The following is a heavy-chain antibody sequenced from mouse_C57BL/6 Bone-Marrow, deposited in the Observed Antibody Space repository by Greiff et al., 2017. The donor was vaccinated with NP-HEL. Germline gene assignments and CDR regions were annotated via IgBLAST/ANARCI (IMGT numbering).Heavy chain of an antibody. CDR3: ARKYYYGSSGGFDY. CDR1: GYTFTSYG. Sequence: VHLVESGAELARPGASVKLSCKASGYTFTSYGISWVKQRTGQGLEWIGEIYPRSGNTYYNEKFKGKATLTADKSSSTAYMELRSLTSEDSAVYYCARKYYYGSSGGFDYWGQGTTLTVSS. D-gene: IGHD1-1*01. CDR2: IYPRSGNT. J-gene: IGHJ2*01. V-gene: IGHV1-81*01.